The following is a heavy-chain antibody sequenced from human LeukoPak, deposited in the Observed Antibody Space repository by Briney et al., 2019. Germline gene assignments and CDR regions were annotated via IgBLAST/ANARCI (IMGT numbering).Heavy chain of an antibody. V-gene: IGHV1-46*01. J-gene: IGHJ6*03. Sequence: ASVKVSCKASGYTFTSCFMHWVRQAPGQGLEWMGLINPVTGATTYAQKFQGRVTLTRDTSTSTVYMELSSLTSDDTAMYYCARGPSITMVRGGQWYYYMDVWGKGTTVTISS. D-gene: IGHD3-10*01. CDR2: INPVTGAT. CDR1: GYTFTSCF. CDR3: ARGPSITMVRGGQWYYYMDV.